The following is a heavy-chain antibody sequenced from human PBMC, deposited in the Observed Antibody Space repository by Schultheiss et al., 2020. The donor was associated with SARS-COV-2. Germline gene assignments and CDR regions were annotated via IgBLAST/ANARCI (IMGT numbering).Heavy chain of an antibody. CDR1: GFTFSSYA. D-gene: IGHD6-19*01. J-gene: IGHJ4*02. CDR3: ARGLCIAVAGSDY. Sequence: GGSLRLSCAASGFTFSSYAMSWVRQAPGKGLEWVASIKQDGSEKYYVDSVKGRFTISRDNAKNSLYLQMNSLRAEDTAVYYCARGLCIAVAGSDYWGQGTMVTVSS. CDR2: IKQDGSEK. V-gene: IGHV3-7*04.